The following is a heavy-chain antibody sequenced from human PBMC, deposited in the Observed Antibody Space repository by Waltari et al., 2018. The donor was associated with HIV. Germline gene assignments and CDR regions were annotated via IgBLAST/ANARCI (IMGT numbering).Heavy chain of an antibody. CDR2: ISYDGSNK. J-gene: IGHJ6*02. V-gene: IGHV3-30*18. CDR1: GFNLSSYG. Sequence: QVQLVESGGGVVQPGRSQRLSCAASGFNLSSYGMHWVRQAPGKGLEWVAVISYDGSNKYYADSVKGRFTISRDNSKNTLYLQMSSLRAEDTAVYYCAKDLDSYQNWPHYGMDVWDQGTTVTVSS. CDR3: AKDLDSYQNWPHYGMDV. D-gene: IGHD1-1*01.